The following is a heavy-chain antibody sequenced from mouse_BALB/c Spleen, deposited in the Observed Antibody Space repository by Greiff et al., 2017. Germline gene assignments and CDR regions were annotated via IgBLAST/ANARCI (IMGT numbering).Heavy chain of an antibody. J-gene: IGHJ3*01. V-gene: IGHV5-12-1*01. CDR2: ISSGGGST. Sequence: EVQRVESGGGLVKPGGSLKLSCAASGFAFSSYDMSWVRQTPEKRLEWVAYISSGGGSTYYPDTVKGRFTISRDNAKNTLYLQMSSLKSEDTAMYYCASLTGWFAYWGQGTLVTVSA. D-gene: IGHD4-1*01. CDR3: ASLTGWFAY. CDR1: GFAFSSYD.